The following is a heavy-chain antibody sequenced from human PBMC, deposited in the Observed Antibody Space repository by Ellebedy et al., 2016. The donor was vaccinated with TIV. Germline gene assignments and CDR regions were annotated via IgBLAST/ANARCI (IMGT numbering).Heavy chain of an antibody. CDR3: AKDMVFGDGKWEIDV. CDR2: ISNTGSRT. D-gene: IGHD1-26*01. Sequence: PGGSLRLSCAASGFTFSSYAMSWVRQAPGKGLEWVSTISNTGSRTYYADSVEGRFIISRDNSRSTLYLQMNSLRAEDSAVYYCAKDMVFGDGKWEIDVWGQGTTVTVSS. J-gene: IGHJ6*02. CDR1: GFTFSSYA. V-gene: IGHV3-23*01.